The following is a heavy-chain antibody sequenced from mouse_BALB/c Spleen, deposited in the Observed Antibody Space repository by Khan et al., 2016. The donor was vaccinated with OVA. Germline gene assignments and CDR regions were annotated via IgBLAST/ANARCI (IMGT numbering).Heavy chain of an antibody. D-gene: IGHD2-1*01. CDR2: IWGDGST. V-gene: IGHV2-3*01. CDR1: GFSLTSYG. CDR3: ARFEYYGNFYAMDY. Sequence: QVQLKESGPGLVAPSQSLSITCTVSGFSLTSYGVNWVRQPPGKGLEWLGVIWGDGSTHYHSALKSRLNISKDKSKSQVFLKLISLQTDDTATYYCARFEYYGNFYAMDYWGQGTSVTVSS. J-gene: IGHJ4*01.